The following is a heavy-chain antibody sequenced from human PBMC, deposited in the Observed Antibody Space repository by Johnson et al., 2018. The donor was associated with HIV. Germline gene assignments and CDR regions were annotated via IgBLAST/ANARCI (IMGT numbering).Heavy chain of an antibody. V-gene: IGHV3-7*03. Sequence: VQLVESGGGVVQPGGSLRLSCAASGFTFSSYWMHWVRQAPRKGLEWVAKKKQDGSEKYYVDSVKGRFTISRDNATNSLFLQMNIVRDEDTAVYYCVRGGAVAPSSGFDIWGQGTKVTVSS. CDR3: VRGGAVAPSSGFDI. CDR1: GFTFSSYW. D-gene: IGHD6-19*01. CDR2: KKQDGSEK. J-gene: IGHJ3*02.